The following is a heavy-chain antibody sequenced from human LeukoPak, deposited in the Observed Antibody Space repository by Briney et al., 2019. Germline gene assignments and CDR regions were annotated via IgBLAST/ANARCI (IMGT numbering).Heavy chain of an antibody. D-gene: IGHD3-22*01. CDR1: GFSLTTSAAG. V-gene: IGHV2-5*01. CDR2: IYWNDDK. CDR3: ARLVDYYDSGGYYADY. Sequence: SGPTLVNPTQTLTLTCTFSGFSLTTSAAGMGWIRQRPGKALGWLALIYWNDDKRYSASLKSRLTITKDTSKNQVVLTMTNMDPVDTATYYCARLVDYYDSGGYYADYWGQGILVTVSS. J-gene: IGHJ4*02.